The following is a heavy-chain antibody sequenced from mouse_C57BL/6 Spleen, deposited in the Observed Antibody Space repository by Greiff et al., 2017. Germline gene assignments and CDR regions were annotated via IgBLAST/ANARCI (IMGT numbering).Heavy chain of an antibody. J-gene: IGHJ1*03. V-gene: IGHV1-64*01. Sequence: QVQLQQPGAELVKPGASVKLSCKASGYTFTSYWMHWVKQRPGQGLEWIGMIHPNSGSTNSNEKFKSKATLTVDKSSSTAYMQLSSLTSEDSAVYYCARCGYGSSHRYFDVWGTGTTVTVSS. D-gene: IGHD1-1*01. CDR3: ARCGYGSSHRYFDV. CDR2: IHPNSGST. CDR1: GYTFTSYW.